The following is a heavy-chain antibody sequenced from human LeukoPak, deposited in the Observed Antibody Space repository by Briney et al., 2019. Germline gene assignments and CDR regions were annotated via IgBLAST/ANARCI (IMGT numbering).Heavy chain of an antibody. Sequence: GGSLRLSCAASGFIYSRYSMNWVRQAPGKGREWVSSISCSSSYIYYADSVKGRFTISRDNAKHSLYLQMNSLRAEDTAVYYCARDSVTMVRGVHPDYWGQGTLVTVSS. CDR2: ISCSSSYI. V-gene: IGHV3-21*01. D-gene: IGHD3-10*01. CDR1: GFIYSRYS. J-gene: IGHJ4*02. CDR3: ARDSVTMVRGVHPDY.